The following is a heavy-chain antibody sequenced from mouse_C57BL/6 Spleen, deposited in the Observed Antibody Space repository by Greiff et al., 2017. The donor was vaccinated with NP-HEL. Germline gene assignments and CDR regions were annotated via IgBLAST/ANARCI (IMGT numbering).Heavy chain of an antibody. Sequence: QVQLQQPGTELVKPGASVKLSCKASGYTFTSYWMHWVKQRPGQGLEWIGNINPSNGGTNYNEKFKSKATLPVDKSSSTAYMQLSSLTSEDSAVYYCARGAIYYDYDTWFAYWGQGTLVTVSA. CDR3: ARGAIYYDYDTWFAY. J-gene: IGHJ3*01. V-gene: IGHV1-53*01. CDR1: GYTFTSYW. D-gene: IGHD2-4*01. CDR2: INPSNGGT.